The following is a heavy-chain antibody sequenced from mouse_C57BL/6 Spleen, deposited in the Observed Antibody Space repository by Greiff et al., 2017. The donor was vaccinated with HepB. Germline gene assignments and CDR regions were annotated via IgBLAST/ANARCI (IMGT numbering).Heavy chain of an antibody. CDR2: ISSGGSYT. V-gene: IGHV5-6*01. CDR3: ARQRGVTGTNYFDY. CDR1: GFTFSSYG. D-gene: IGHD4-1*01. J-gene: IGHJ2*01. Sequence: EVHLVESGGDLVKPGGSLKLSCAASGFTFSSYGMSWVRQTPDKRLEWVATISSGGSYTYYPDSVKGRFTISRDNAKNTLYLQMSSLKSEDTAMYYCARQRGVTGTNYFDYWGQGTTLTVSS.